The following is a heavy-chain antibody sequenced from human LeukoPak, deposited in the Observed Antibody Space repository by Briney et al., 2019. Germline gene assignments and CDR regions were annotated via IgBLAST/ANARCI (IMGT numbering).Heavy chain of an antibody. J-gene: IGHJ5*02. CDR3: ARAIAVAGLAWFDP. V-gene: IGHV4-59*01. D-gene: IGHD6-19*01. Sequence: SGTLSLTCTVSGGSISSYYWSWIRQPPGKGLEWIGYIYYSGSTNYNPSLKSRVTISVDTSKNQFSLKLSSVTAADTAVYYCARAIAVAGLAWFDPWGQGTLVTVSS. CDR2: IYYSGST. CDR1: GGSISSYY.